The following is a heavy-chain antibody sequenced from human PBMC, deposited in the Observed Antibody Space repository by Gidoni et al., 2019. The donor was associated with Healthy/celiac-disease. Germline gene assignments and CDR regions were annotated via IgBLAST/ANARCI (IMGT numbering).Heavy chain of an antibody. CDR1: GGPFSRYA. D-gene: IGHD3-22*01. Sequence: QVQLVQSGAAVKQPGSSVKVSCKASGGPFSRYAIIWVRQAPGQGLEWMGRIIPILGIANYAQKFQGRVTITADKSTSTADMERSSLRSEDTAVYYCAREYYYDSSGQTSPYYYYGMDVWGQGTTVTVSS. CDR3: AREYYYDSSGQTSPYYYYGMDV. V-gene: IGHV1-69*04. J-gene: IGHJ6*02. CDR2: IIPILGIA.